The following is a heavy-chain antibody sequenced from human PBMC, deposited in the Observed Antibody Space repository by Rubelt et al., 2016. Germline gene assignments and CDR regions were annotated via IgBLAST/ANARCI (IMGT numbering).Heavy chain of an antibody. Sequence: QAQLQESGPGLVKPSETLSLTCTVSGGSISSYYWSWIRQPAGKGLEWIGRIYTSGRTNYNPSLKSRVTMSVDMSRNQCCLRPGSVTSADTAVYYCARSPGYSYGYIDYWGQGTLVTVSS. CDR3: ARSPGYSYGYIDY. V-gene: IGHV4-4*07. D-gene: IGHD5-18*01. CDR1: GGSISSYY. J-gene: IGHJ4*02. CDR2: IYTSGRT.